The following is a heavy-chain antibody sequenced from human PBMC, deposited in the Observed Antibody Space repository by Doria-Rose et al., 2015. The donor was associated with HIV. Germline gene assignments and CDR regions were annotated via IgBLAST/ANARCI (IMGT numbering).Heavy chain of an antibody. Sequence: QVQLQESGPGLVKPSETLSLTCSVSGGSISHYYWSWIRQPPGKRLEQSGDICYTVSTNYSPSPKSRVTMSIDTSKNKFSLRLSSVTAADTAVYYCARVLSGTYVYWGQGPLVTVSS. CDR3: ARVLSGTYVY. J-gene: IGHJ4*02. CDR2: ICYTVST. CDR1: GGSISHYY. D-gene: IGHD1-26*01. V-gene: IGHV4-59*01.